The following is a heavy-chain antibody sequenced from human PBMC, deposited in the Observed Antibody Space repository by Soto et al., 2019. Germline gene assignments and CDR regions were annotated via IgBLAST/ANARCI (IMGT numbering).Heavy chain of an antibody. CDR3: AREIVTAGGNNYFDP. CDR2: VYHTGDT. V-gene: IGHV4-4*02. Sequence: SETLSLTCGVSGGTVASSHWWSWVRQSPGRGLEWVGNVYHTGDTNFNPSLQSRVTFSVDKSNNQFSLRLTSVTAADTAVYFCAREIVTAGGNNYFDPWGPGTLVTVSS. CDR1: GGTVASSHW. J-gene: IGHJ5*02. D-gene: IGHD2-21*02.